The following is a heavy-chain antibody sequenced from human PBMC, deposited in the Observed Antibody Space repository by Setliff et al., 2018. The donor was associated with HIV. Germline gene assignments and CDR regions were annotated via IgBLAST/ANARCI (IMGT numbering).Heavy chain of an antibody. Sequence: ASVKVSCKASGYTFTGYYMHWVRQAPGQGLEWMGWINPNNGGTNYAQRFQGRVTFTADRSTSTAYMELSSLRSEDTAVYYCAKMRGAALNNDGFDIWGQGTLVTVS. CDR3: AKMRGAALNNDGFDI. J-gene: IGHJ3*02. D-gene: IGHD3-10*01. CDR2: INPNNGGT. V-gene: IGHV1-2*02. CDR1: GYTFTGYY.